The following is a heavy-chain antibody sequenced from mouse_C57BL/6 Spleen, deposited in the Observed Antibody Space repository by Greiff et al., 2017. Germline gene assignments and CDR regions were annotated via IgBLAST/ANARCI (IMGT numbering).Heavy chain of an antibody. D-gene: IGHD2-12*01. CDR1: GFTFNTYA. Sequence: EVKLVESGGGLVPPKGSLTLSCAASGFTFNTYAMHWVRQAPGKGLEWVARIRSKSSNYATYYADSVKDRFTISRDDSPSMLYLQMNNLKTEDTALCYRVSYEQGAMDYWGQGTSVTVSS. CDR2: IRSKSSNYAT. V-gene: IGHV10-3*01. J-gene: IGHJ4*01. CDR3: VSYEQGAMDY.